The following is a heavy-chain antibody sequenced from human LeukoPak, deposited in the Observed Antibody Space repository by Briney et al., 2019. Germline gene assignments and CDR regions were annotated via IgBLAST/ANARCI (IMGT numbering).Heavy chain of an antibody. CDR2: IYYSGST. V-gene: IGHV4-39*01. J-gene: IGHJ4*02. CDR3: ARRSYYDSSGIFDY. CDR1: GDSISSSSFY. Sequence: SETLSLTCTVSGDSISSSSFYWGWIRQPPGKGLEWIGSIYYSGSTYYNPSLKSRVTISVDTSKNQFSLKLSSVTAADTAVYYCARRSYYDSSGIFDYWGQGTLVTVSS. D-gene: IGHD3-22*01.